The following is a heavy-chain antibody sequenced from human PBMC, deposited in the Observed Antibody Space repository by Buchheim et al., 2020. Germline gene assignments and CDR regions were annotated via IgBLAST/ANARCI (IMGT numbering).Heavy chain of an antibody. CDR2: INTDGSST. CDR3: ARSPVADLFDY. D-gene: IGHD6-19*01. V-gene: IGHV3-74*01. J-gene: IGHJ4*02. Sequence: EVQLVESGGGLVQSGGSLRLSCAASGFSFRAYWMHWVRQAPGKGLVWVSRINTDGSSTSYADSVKGRFTISRDNGKNTLYLQMNSLRAEDTAVYYCARSPVADLFDYWGQGT. CDR1: GFSFRAYW.